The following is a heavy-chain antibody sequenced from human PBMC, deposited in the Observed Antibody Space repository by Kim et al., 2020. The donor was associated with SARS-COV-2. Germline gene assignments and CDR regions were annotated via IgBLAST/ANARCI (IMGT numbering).Heavy chain of an antibody. CDR1: GYTFTSYG. CDR2: ISAYNGNT. D-gene: IGHD6-13*01. CDR3: ARQGSYRGSSWYPPFYYYYYGMDV. J-gene: IGHJ6*02. Sequence: ASVKVSCKASGYTFTSYGISWVRQAPGQGLEWMGWISAYNGNTNYAQKLQGRVTMTTDTSTSTAYMELRSLRSDDTAVYYCARQGSYRGSSWYPPFYYYYYGMDVWGQGTTVTVSS. V-gene: IGHV1-18*01.